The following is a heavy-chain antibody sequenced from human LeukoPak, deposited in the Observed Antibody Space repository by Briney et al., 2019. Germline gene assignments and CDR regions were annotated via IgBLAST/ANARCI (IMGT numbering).Heavy chain of an antibody. CDR3: ARGRLPNSSKGRSFDY. J-gene: IGHJ4*02. D-gene: IGHD6-13*01. CDR2: IYYSGST. V-gene: IGHV4-39*01. CDR1: GGSISSSSYY. Sequence: SETLSLTCTVSGGSISSSSYYWGWNRQPPGKGLEWIGSIYYSGSTYYNPSLKSQVTISVDTSKNQFSLKLSSVTAADTAMYYCARGRLPNSSKGRSFDYWGQGTLVTVSS.